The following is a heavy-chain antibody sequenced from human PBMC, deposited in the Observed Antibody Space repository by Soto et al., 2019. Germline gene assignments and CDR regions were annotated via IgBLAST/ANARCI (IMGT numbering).Heavy chain of an antibody. J-gene: IGHJ3*02. Sequence: ASVKVSCKASGYTFTSYAMHWVRQAPGQRLKWMGWINAGNGNTKYSQKFQGRVTITRDTSASTAYMELSSLRSEDTAVYYCASITMVRGVTADAFDIWGQGTMVTVSS. D-gene: IGHD3-10*01. CDR2: INAGNGNT. CDR3: ASITMVRGVTADAFDI. V-gene: IGHV1-3*01. CDR1: GYTFTSYA.